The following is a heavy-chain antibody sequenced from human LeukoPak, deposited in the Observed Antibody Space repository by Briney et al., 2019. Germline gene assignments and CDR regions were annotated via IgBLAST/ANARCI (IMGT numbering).Heavy chain of an antibody. J-gene: IGHJ3*02. Sequence: SETLSLTCTVSGYSISSGYYWGWIRQPPGKGLEWIGSIYHSGSTYYNPSLKSRVTISVDRSKNQFSLKLSSVTAADTAVYYCAREFEYCSSTSCYRAFDIWGQGTMVTVSS. D-gene: IGHD2-2*02. CDR1: GYSISSGYY. CDR3: AREFEYCSSTSCYRAFDI. V-gene: IGHV4-38-2*02. CDR2: IYHSGST.